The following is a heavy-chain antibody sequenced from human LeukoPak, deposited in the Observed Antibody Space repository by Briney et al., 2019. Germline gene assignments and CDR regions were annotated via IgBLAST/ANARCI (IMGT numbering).Heavy chain of an antibody. CDR2: IYDSGRT. CDR3: ARSVGLYDNSNYYSGDFDY. J-gene: IGHJ4*02. CDR1: GGSVSSGSYF. Sequence: PSETLSLTCTVSGGSVSSGSYFWTWIRQSPGKRLEYVGYIYDSGRTNYNPSLKSRVTISKDTSKNQFSLKLSSVTAADTAVYYCARSVGLYDNSNYYSGDFDYWGQGTLVTVPS. D-gene: IGHD3-22*01. V-gene: IGHV4-61*01.